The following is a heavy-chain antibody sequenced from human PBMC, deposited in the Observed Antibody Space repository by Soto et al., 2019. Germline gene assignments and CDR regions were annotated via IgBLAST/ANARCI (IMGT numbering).Heavy chain of an antibody. V-gene: IGHV4-59*01. Sequence: SETLSLTCTVSGGSISSYYWSWIRQPPGKGLEWIGYIYYSGSTNYNPSLKSRVTISVDTSKNQFSLKLSSVTAADTAVYYCARESSSWTGGGYYYYYGMDVWGQGTTVTVSS. J-gene: IGHJ6*02. CDR3: ARESSSWTGGGYYYYYGMDV. CDR1: GGSISSYY. CDR2: IYYSGST. D-gene: IGHD6-13*01.